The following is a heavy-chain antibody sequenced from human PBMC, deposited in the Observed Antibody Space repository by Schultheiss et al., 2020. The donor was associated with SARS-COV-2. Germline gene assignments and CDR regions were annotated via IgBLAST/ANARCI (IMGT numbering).Heavy chain of an antibody. CDR1: GFTFSSYS. Sequence: GGSLRLSCAASGFTFSSYSMNWVRQAPGKGLEWVSYISSSSSYTNYADSVKGRFTISRDNSKNTLYLQMNSLRAEDTAVYYCARDQQWLVHWGQGTLVTVSS. J-gene: IGHJ4*02. CDR2: ISSSSSYT. CDR3: ARDQQWLVH. V-gene: IGHV3-21*05. D-gene: IGHD6-19*01.